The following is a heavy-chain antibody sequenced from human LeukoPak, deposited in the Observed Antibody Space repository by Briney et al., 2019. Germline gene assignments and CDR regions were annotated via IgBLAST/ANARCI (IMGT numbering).Heavy chain of an antibody. CDR1: GFTFGDYA. V-gene: IGHV3-49*03. Sequence: GGSLRLSCTASGFTFGDYAMSWFRQALGKGLEWVGFIRSKAYGGTTEYAASVKGRFTISRDDSKSIAYLQMNSLKTEDTAVYYCTRARGYSYGYADVWGKGTTVTVSS. J-gene: IGHJ6*04. CDR3: TRARGYSYGYADV. CDR2: IRSKAYGGTT. D-gene: IGHD5-18*01.